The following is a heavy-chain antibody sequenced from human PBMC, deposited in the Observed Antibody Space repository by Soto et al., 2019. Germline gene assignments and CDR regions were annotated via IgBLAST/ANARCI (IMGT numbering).Heavy chain of an antibody. J-gene: IGHJ4*02. CDR2: ISDSGLTI. D-gene: IGHD4-4*01. V-gene: IGHV3-11*01. Sequence: PWGSLRLSCVASGFSFSDHYMGWIRQAPGKGLEWISYISDSGLTIYYADSVKGRFTISRDNTKNSLWLQMNSLRAEDTAVYYCARPAPDYTKFNDYWGQGTLVTVSS. CDR1: GFSFSDHY. CDR3: ARPAPDYTKFNDY.